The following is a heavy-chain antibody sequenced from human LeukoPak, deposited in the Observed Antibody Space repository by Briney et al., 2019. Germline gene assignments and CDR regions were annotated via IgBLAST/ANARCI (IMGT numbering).Heavy chain of an antibody. J-gene: IGHJ6*03. Sequence: ASVKVSCKVSGYTLTELSMHWVRQAPGKGLEWMGGFDPEDGETIYAQKFQGRVTMTEDTSTDTAYMELSSLRAEDTAVYYCATPVPHGSDPSLYYYYMDVWGKGTTVTISS. D-gene: IGHD3-10*01. V-gene: IGHV1-24*01. CDR2: FDPEDGET. CDR3: ATPVPHGSDPSLYYYYMDV. CDR1: GYTLTELS.